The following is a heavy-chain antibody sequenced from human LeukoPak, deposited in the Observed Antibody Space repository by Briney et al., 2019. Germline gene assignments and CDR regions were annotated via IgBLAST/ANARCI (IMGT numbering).Heavy chain of an antibody. CDR3: ARVPAGVIGMKDAFDI. CDR2: ISTSSIYI. V-gene: IGHV3-21*01. Sequence: GGSLRLSCAASGFTFSSYSMNWVRQAPGKGLEWVSSISTSSIYIYFADSLKGRFTISRDNARNSLYLQMNNLRAEDTAVYYCARVPAGVIGMKDAFDIWGQGTMVTVSS. CDR1: GFTFSSYS. J-gene: IGHJ3*02. D-gene: IGHD3-16*02.